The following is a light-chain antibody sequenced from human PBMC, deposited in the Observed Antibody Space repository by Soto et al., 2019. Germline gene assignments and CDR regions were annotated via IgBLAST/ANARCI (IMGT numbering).Light chain of an antibody. Sequence: QSVLTQPPSASGTPGQRVTISCSGSSSHIGSSTVNWYQQLPGTAPKLLIYSNNQRPSGVPDRFSGSKSGTSASLAISGLQSEDEADYYCAAWDDSLNGRYVFGTGTKVTVL. J-gene: IGLJ1*01. CDR3: AAWDDSLNGRYV. CDR2: SNN. V-gene: IGLV1-44*01. CDR1: SSHIGSST.